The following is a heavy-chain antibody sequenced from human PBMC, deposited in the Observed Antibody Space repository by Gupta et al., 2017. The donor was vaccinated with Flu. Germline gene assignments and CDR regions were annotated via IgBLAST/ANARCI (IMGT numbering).Heavy chain of an antibody. J-gene: IGHJ3*01. D-gene: IGHD3-3*01. CDR3: AREGDRHDDLGS. V-gene: IGHV4-4*01. Sequence: QLHLPASGPRLVTPPGTLSLLRAVSGGSMNTNNWWSWVRPPPGKGLEWIGEVRHSGSTNDNPSLKSRVTFSVDNSNNQFSLRLTTVTAADTAVYFCAREGDRHDDLGSRGRGTLVTVS. CDR1: GGSMNTNNW. CDR2: VRHSGST.